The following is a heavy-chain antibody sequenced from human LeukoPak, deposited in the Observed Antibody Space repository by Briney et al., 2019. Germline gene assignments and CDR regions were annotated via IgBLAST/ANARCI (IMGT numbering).Heavy chain of an antibody. Sequence: GGSLRLSCAASGFIFSSFGMHWVRQAPGKGLEWVAFIQDDESNKFYADSVKGRFTISRDNSKNTLFLQMNSLRPEDTALYYCAKQMVERPHYYYMDVWGKGTTVTVSS. CDR1: GFIFSSFG. V-gene: IGHV3-30*02. D-gene: IGHD2-15*01. CDR2: IQDDESNK. J-gene: IGHJ6*03. CDR3: AKQMVERPHYYYMDV.